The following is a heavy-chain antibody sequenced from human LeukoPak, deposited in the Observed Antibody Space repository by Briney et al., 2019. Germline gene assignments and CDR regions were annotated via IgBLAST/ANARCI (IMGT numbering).Heavy chain of an antibody. Sequence: EASVKVSCKASGYTFTSYYMHWVRQAPGQGLEWMGIINPSGGSTSYAQKFQGRVTMTRDTSTSTVYMELSSLRSEDTAVYYCAVSSPKPLYSSGWYTFGDFDYWGQGTLVTVSS. CDR2: INPSGGST. J-gene: IGHJ4*02. D-gene: IGHD6-19*01. V-gene: IGHV1-46*01. CDR1: GYTFTSYY. CDR3: AVSSPKPLYSSGWYTFGDFDY.